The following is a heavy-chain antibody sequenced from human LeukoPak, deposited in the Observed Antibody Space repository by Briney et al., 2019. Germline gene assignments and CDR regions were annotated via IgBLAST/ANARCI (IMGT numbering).Heavy chain of an antibody. V-gene: IGHV3-30*04. D-gene: IGHD6-13*01. CDR1: GFTFSSYA. CDR3: ARGWAAAGHFDY. CDR2: ISYDGSNK. Sequence: GRSLRLSCAASGFTFSSYAMHWVRQAPGKGLEWVAVISYDGSNKYYADSVKGRFTISRDNSKNTLYLQMNSLRAEDMAVYYCARGWAAAGHFDYWGQGTLVTVSS. J-gene: IGHJ4*02.